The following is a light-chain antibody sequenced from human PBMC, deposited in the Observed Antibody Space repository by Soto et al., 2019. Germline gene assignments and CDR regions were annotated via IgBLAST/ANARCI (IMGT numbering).Light chain of an antibody. CDR3: QQYNNWPVT. J-gene: IGKJ5*01. CDR1: QSVSSD. Sequence: EIVMTQSPATLSVSPGESATLSCRASQSVSSDLAWYQQKPGQAPRLLIYGASTRATGIPASFSGSGSGTEFTLTISSLQSEDSALYWCQQYNNWPVTFGPGTRLEIK. V-gene: IGKV3-15*01. CDR2: GAS.